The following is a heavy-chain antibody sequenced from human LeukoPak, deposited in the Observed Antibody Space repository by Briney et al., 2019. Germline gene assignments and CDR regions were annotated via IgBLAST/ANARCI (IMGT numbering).Heavy chain of an antibody. Sequence: SSETLSLTCTVSGGSISSYYWSWIRQPPGKGLEWIGYIYYSGSTNYNPSLKSRVTISVDTSKNQFSLKLSSVTAADTAVYYCARMVGGTMISHDYCYYGMDVWGQGTTVTVSS. CDR1: GGSISSYY. D-gene: IGHD3-22*01. V-gene: IGHV4-59*01. CDR3: ARMVGGTMISHDYCYYGMDV. CDR2: IYYSGST. J-gene: IGHJ6*02.